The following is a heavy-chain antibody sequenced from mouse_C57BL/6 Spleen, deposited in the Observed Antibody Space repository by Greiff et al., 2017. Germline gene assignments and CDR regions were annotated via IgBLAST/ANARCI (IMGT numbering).Heavy chain of an antibody. Sequence: VQLQQSGPGLVQPSQSLSITCTVSGFPLTSYGVHWVRQPPGKGLEWLGVIWSGGNTDYNAAFISRLSISKDNSKSQVFFKMNSLQTDDAAIDYCASPEAWFAYWGQGTLVTVSA. CDR3: ASPEAWFAY. CDR2: IWSGGNT. V-gene: IGHV2-4*01. CDR1: GFPLTSYG. J-gene: IGHJ3*01.